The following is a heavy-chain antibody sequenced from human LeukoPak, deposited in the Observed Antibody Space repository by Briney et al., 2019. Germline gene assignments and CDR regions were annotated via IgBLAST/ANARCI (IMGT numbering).Heavy chain of an antibody. CDR2: ISYDGIDK. V-gene: IGHV3-30*04. J-gene: IGHJ6*02. D-gene: IGHD3-22*01. CDR1: GFTFTSYA. Sequence: GESLRLSCAASGFTFTSYAVHWVRQAPGKGLEWVAVISYDGIDKYYADSVKGRFSISRDNSKNTLYLQMNSLRAEDTAVYYCSRTYYYDRSGYPNYYGMDVWGQGTTVTVSS. CDR3: SRTYYYDRSGYPNYYGMDV.